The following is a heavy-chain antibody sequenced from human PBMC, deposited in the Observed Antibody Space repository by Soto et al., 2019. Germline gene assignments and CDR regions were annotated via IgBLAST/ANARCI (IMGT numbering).Heavy chain of an antibody. Sequence: QVQLVESGGGVVQPGRSLRLSCAASGFTFSSYGMHWVRQAPGKGLEWVAVIWYDGSNKYYADSVKGRFTISRDNSKNTLELQLNSLRAEDTAVYYSASDYDDRAFDIWGQGTMVTVSS. J-gene: IGHJ3*02. CDR1: GFTFSSYG. V-gene: IGHV3-33*01. CDR2: IWYDGSNK. D-gene: IGHD3-22*01. CDR3: ASDYDDRAFDI.